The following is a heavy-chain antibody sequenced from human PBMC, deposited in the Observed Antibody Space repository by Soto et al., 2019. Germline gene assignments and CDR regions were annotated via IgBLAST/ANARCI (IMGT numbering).Heavy chain of an antibody. CDR3: ARPLERRVHGAFDI. V-gene: IGHV3-48*03. D-gene: IGHD1-1*01. CDR2: ISSSGSTI. Sequence: GGSLRLSCAASGFTFSSYEMNWVRQAPGKGLEWVSYISSSGSTIYYADSMKGRFIISRDNAKKSLYLQMNSLGAEDTAVYYCARPLERRVHGAFDIWGQGTMVTVSS. CDR1: GFTFSSYE. J-gene: IGHJ3*02.